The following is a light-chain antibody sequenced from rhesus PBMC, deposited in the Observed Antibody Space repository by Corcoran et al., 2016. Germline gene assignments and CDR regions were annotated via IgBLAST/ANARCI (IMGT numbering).Light chain of an antibody. CDR3: QQYYNSPFT. Sequence: DIVITQSPDPLAVSLGERVTINCKSSQSLLSSSNYKHYLAWHQQKPGQAPKLLIYWASPRESGVPNRVSGSGSGTDFTLTISGLQAEDVAVYYCQQYYNSPFTFGPGTKLDIK. CDR1: QSLLSSSNYKHY. CDR2: WAS. V-gene: IGKV4-1*01. J-gene: IGKJ3*01.